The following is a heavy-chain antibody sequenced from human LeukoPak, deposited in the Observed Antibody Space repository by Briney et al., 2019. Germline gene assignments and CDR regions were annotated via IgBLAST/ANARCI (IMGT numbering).Heavy chain of an antibody. D-gene: IGHD3-22*01. CDR1: GGSISSGDYY. CDR3: ARGENYYDSSGYYYYFDY. Sequence: SETLSLTCTVSGGSISSGDYYWSWIRQPPGKGLEWIGYIYYSGSTNYNPSLKSRVTISVDTSKNQFSLKLSSVTAADTAVYYCARGENYYDSSGYYYYFDYWGQGTLVTVSS. CDR2: IYYSGST. V-gene: IGHV4-61*08. J-gene: IGHJ4*02.